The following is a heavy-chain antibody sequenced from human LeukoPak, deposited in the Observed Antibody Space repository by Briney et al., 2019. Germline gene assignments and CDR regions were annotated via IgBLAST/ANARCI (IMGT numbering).Heavy chain of an antibody. J-gene: IGHJ3*02. CDR3: ARSNIVLIPNRLGDAFDI. D-gene: IGHD2-8*01. V-gene: IGHV4-30-4*08. Sequence: PSQTLSLTCTVSGGSISSGDYYWSWIRQPPGKGLEWIGYIYYSGSTYYNPSLKSRVTISVDTSKNQFSLKLSSVTAADTAVYYCARSNIVLIPNRLGDAFDIWGQGTMVTVSS. CDR1: GGSISSGDYY. CDR2: IYYSGST.